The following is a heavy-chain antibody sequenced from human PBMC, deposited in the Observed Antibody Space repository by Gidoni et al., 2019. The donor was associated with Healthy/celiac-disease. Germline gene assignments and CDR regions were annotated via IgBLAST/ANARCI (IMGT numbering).Heavy chain of an antibody. J-gene: IGHJ4*02. CDR2: IWYDGSNK. CDR1: GFTFSSYG. D-gene: IGHD6-13*01. V-gene: IGHV3-33*01. CDR3: ARDIFPIAAAVFDY. Sequence: QLQLVESGGGVVQPGRSLRLSCAASGFTFSSYGMHWVRQAPGKGLEWVAVIWYDGSNKYYADSVKGRFTISRDNSKNTLYLQMNSLRAEDTAVYYCARDIFPIAAAVFDYWGQGTLVTVSS.